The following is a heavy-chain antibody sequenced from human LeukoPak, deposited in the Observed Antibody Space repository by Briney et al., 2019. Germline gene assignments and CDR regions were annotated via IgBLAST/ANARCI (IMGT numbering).Heavy chain of an antibody. D-gene: IGHD1-1*01. J-gene: IGHJ4*02. CDR1: GFTFSSYS. V-gene: IGHV3-23*01. CDR3: AKDVQSWPTSFDY. Sequence: GGSLRLSCAASGFTFSSYSMNWGRQAPGRGLEWVSAISGSGGTTYYADSVKGRFTISRDNSKNTLYLQMNSLRAEDTALYYCAKDVQSWPTSFDYWGQGTLVTAYS. CDR2: ISGSGGTT.